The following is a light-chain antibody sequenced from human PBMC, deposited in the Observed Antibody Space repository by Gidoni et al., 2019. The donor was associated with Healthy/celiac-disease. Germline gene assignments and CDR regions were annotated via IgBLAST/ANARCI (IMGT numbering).Light chain of an antibody. CDR2: GNN. CDR3: QSYDSSLSGVV. CDR1: SSSIGACYY. Sequence: QSVLTQPPSVSGAPGQRVNISCTGSSSSIGACYYVHWYQQLPGTTPKLLIYGNNNRPSGVPDRFSGSKSGTSASLAITGLQAEDEADYYCQSYDSSLSGVVFGGGTKLTVL. V-gene: IGLV1-40*01. J-gene: IGLJ2*01.